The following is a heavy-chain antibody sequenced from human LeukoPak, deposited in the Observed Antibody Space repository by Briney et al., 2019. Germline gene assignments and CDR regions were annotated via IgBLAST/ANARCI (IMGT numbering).Heavy chain of an antibody. D-gene: IGHD5-12*01. J-gene: IGHJ4*02. V-gene: IGHV4-4*02. CDR3: ATYHSGYDSVGRDY. Sequence: GSLRLSCAASGFTFSSYGMSWVRQPPGKGLEWIGEIYHSGSTNYNPSLKSRVTISVDKSKNQFSLKLSSVTAADTAVYYCATYHSGYDSVGRDYWGQGTLVTVSS. CDR2: IYHSGST. CDR1: GFTFSSYGM.